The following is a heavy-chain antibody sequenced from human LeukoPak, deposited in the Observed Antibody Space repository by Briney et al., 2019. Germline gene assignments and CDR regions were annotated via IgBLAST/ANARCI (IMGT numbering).Heavy chain of an antibody. CDR3: ATLTHYDSRSFAFDI. CDR2: INADGTTT. J-gene: IGHJ3*02. V-gene: IGHV3-74*03. Sequence: GGSLRLSCAASGFIFSRNWMYWVRQAPGKGLVWVSHINADGTTTKYGDFVRGRFTIARDNTKNTLYLQMSSLRAEDTALYYCATLTHYDSRSFAFDIWGQGTMVTVSP. CDR1: GFIFSRNW. D-gene: IGHD3-22*01.